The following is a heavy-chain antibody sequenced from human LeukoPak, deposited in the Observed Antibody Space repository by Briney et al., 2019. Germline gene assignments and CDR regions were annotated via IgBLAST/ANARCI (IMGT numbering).Heavy chain of an antibody. D-gene: IGHD6-19*01. CDR2: ISSSSSYI. CDR1: GFTFSSYS. Sequence: GGSLRLSCAASGFTFSSYSMNWVRQAPGKGLEWVSSISSSSSYIYYADSVKGRFTISIDNAKNSLYLQMNSLRAEDTAVYYCARDRLAVAGTFDYWGQGTLVTVSS. CDR3: ARDRLAVAGTFDY. V-gene: IGHV3-21*01. J-gene: IGHJ4*02.